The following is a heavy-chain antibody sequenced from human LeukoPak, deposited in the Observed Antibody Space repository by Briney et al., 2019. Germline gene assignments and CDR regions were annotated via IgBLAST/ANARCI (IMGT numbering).Heavy chain of an antibody. J-gene: IGHJ5*02. CDR1: GFTFSSFG. V-gene: IGHV3-23*01. Sequence: GGTLRLSCAASGFTFSSFGMTWVRQAPGKGLEWVSAISDNGGSIFYADSVKGRFTISRDNSKNSLYLQMNSLRADDTAVYYCVKIAPDLPWGQGTLVTVSS. CDR2: ISDNGGSI. D-gene: IGHD2-21*01. CDR3: VKIAPDLP.